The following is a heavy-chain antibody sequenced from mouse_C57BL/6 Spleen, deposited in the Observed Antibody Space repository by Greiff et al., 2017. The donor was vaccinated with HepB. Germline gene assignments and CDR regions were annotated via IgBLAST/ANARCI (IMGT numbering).Heavy chain of an antibody. D-gene: IGHD1-1*01. CDR1: GYSITSGYY. V-gene: IGHV3-6*01. J-gene: IGHJ1*03. CDR2: ISYDGSN. CDR3: ARRELYYYGSNYWYFDV. Sequence: EVHLVESGPGLVKPSQSLSLTCSVTGYSITSGYYWNWIRQFPGNKLEWMGYISYDGSNNYNPSLKNRISITRDTSKNQFFLKLNSVTTEDTATYYCARRELYYYGSNYWYFDVWGTGTTVTVSS.